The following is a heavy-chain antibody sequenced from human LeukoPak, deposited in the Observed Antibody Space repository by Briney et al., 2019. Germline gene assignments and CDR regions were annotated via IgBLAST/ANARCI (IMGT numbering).Heavy chain of an antibody. Sequence: GRSLRLSCAASGFTFSSYGMHWVRQAPGKGLEWVAVISYDGSNKYYADSVKGRFTISRDNSKNTLYLQMNSLRAEDTAVYYCAKAVYHDSSGYYEGADAFDIWGQGTMVTVSS. V-gene: IGHV3-30*18. CDR3: AKAVYHDSSGYYEGADAFDI. CDR2: ISYDGSNK. CDR1: GFTFSSYG. D-gene: IGHD3-22*01. J-gene: IGHJ3*02.